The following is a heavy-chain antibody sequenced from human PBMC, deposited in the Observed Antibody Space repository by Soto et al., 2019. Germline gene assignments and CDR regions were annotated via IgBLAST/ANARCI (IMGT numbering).Heavy chain of an antibody. J-gene: IGHJ3*02. CDR2: IYYSGST. CDR1: GGSISSYY. CDR3: ARHPSASGDAFDI. V-gene: IGHV4-59*08. Sequence: KPSETLSLTCTVSGGSISSYYWSWIRQPPGKGLEWIGYIYYSGSTNYNPSLKSRVTISVDTSKNQVSLKLASVTAADTAVYYCARHPSASGDAFDIWGQGTMVTVSS. D-gene: IGHD6-13*01.